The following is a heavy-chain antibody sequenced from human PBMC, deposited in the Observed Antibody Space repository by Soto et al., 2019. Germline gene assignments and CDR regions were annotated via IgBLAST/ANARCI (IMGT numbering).Heavy chain of an antibody. J-gene: IGHJ4*02. CDR2: IRTHNVNK. CDR3: ESSANGYEFSPLDY. Sequence: QVQLVQSGAELGKPGASVKVSCKASGYSFTSYGFTWVRQAPGQGLEWMGWIRTHNVNKNHAQKLQGRVTLTKDTATYTAYMAIERLTSDETDMYYCESSANGYEFSPLDYWGQGTLVTVSS. CDR1: GYSFTSYG. V-gene: IGHV1-18*01. D-gene: IGHD5-12*01.